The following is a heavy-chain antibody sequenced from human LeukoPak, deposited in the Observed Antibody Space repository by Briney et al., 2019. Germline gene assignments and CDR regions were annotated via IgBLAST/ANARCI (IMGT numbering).Heavy chain of an antibody. CDR1: GFTFSSYG. V-gene: IGHV3-30*02. CDR2: IRYDGSNK. J-gene: IGHJ5*02. Sequence: GGSLRLSCAASGFTFSSYGMHWVRQAPGKGLEWVAFIRYDGSNKYYADSVKGRFTISRDNSKNTLYLQMNSLRAEDTAVYYCAKDTVALYYGSGNWFDPWGQGTLVTVSS. D-gene: IGHD3-10*01. CDR3: AKDTVALYYGSGNWFDP.